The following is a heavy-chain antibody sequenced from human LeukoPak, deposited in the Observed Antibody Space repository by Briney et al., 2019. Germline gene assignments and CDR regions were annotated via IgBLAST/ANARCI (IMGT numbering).Heavy chain of an antibody. V-gene: IGHV4-39*01. Sequence: SETLSLTCTVSGGSISSSSYYWGWIRQPPGKGLEWIGSIYYSGSTYYNPSLKSRVTISVDTSKNQFSLKLSSVTAADTAVYYCASSLHCSSTSCYNDAFDIWGQGTMVTVSS. CDR3: ASSLHCSSTSCYNDAFDI. J-gene: IGHJ3*02. CDR1: GGSISSSSYY. D-gene: IGHD2-2*02. CDR2: IYYSGST.